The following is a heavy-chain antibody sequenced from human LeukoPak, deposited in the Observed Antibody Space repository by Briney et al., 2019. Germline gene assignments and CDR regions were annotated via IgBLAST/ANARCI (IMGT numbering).Heavy chain of an antibody. CDR3: AIYGNWFDP. CDR1: GGSISSYY. CDR2: IYTSGST. V-gene: IGHV4-4*07. J-gene: IGHJ5*02. D-gene: IGHD4-17*01. Sequence: SETLSLTCTVSGGSISSYYWSWIRQPAGKGLEWIGRIYTSGSTNYNPSLKSRVTISLDTSRNQFSLKLTSVTAADTAIYYCAIYGNWFDPWGQGTLVAVSS.